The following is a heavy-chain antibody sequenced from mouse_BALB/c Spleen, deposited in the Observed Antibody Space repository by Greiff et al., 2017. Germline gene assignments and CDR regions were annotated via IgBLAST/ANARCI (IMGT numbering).Heavy chain of an antibody. Sequence: EVQRVESGGGLVQPGGSRKLSCAASGFTFSSFGMHWVRQAPEKGLEWVAYISSGSSTIYYADTVKGRFTISRDNPKNTLFLQMTSLRSEDTAMYYCARSPYGNFYAMDYWGQGTSVTVSS. CDR3: ARSPYGNFYAMDY. CDR1: GFTFSSFG. V-gene: IGHV5-17*02. D-gene: IGHD2-1*01. CDR2: ISSGSSTI. J-gene: IGHJ4*01.